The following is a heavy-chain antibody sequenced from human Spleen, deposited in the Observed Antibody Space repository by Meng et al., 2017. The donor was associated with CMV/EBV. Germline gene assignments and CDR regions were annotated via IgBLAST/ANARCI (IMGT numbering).Heavy chain of an antibody. V-gene: IGHV3-30-3*01. CDR2: ISYDGSNK. Sequence: QVQLVESGGGVVQPGRSLRLSCAASGFTFSSYAMHWVRQAPGKGLEWVAVISYDGSNKYYADSVKGRFTISRDNSKNTLYLQMNSLRAEDTAVYYCAREGMTSGWYGSFDYWGQGTLVTVSS. J-gene: IGHJ4*02. CDR3: AREGMTSGWYGSFDY. CDR1: GFTFSSYA. D-gene: IGHD6-19*01.